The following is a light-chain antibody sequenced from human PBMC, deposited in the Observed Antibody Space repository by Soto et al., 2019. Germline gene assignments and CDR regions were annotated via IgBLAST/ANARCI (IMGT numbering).Light chain of an antibody. CDR3: SSYTSSSSVV. J-gene: IGLJ2*01. CDR1: SSDVGGYNY. CDR2: EVS. Sequence: QSALTQPASVSGSPGQSITISCTGTSSDVGGYNYVSWYQQHPGKAPKLMIYEVSNRPSGVSNRFSASKSGNTASLTISGLQAEDEADYYGSSYTSSSSVVFGGGTQLTVL. V-gene: IGLV2-14*01.